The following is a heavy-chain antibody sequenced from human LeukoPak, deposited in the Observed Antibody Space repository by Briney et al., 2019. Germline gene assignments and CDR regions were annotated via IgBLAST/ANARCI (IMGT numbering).Heavy chain of an antibody. V-gene: IGHV3-23*01. CDR3: GKEDSENYQGFDY. J-gene: IGHJ4*02. Sequence: PGGSLRLSCAASGFTFSSYAMSWVRQAPGKGLEWVSAISGSGGSTYYADSVKGRFTISRDKSKNTLYLQMNSLRAEDTAVYYCGKEDSENYQGFDYWGQGTLVTVSS. D-gene: IGHD1-26*01. CDR1: GFTFSSYA. CDR2: ISGSGGST.